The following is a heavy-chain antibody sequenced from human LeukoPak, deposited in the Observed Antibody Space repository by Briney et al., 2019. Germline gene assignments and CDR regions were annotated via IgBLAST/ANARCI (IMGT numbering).Heavy chain of an antibody. CDR2: IYYSGST. Sequence: SETLSLTCAVSGGSISSGGYYWSWIRQHPGKGLEWIGYIYYSGSTYYNPSLKSRVTISVDTSKNQFSLKLSSVTAADTAVYYCAREHSSGYVNYWYFDLWGRGTLVTVSS. V-gene: IGHV4-31*11. CDR3: AREHSSGYVNYWYFDL. D-gene: IGHD5-12*01. CDR1: GGSISSGGYY. J-gene: IGHJ2*01.